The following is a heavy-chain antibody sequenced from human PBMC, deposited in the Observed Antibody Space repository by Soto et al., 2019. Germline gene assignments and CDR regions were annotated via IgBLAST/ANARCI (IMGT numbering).Heavy chain of an antibody. Sequence: GSLRLSCSASGFTFSSYAMHWVRQAPGKGLEYVSAISSNGGSTYYADSVKGRFTISRDNSKNTLYLQMSSLRAGDTAVYYCVKDRGGERYCSSTSCPGYCSGGSCYYYYGMDVWGQGTTVTVSS. CDR1: GFTFSSYA. CDR3: VKDRGGERYCSSTSCPGYCSGGSCYYYYGMDV. V-gene: IGHV3-64D*06. CDR2: ISSNGGST. J-gene: IGHJ6*02. D-gene: IGHD2-2*01.